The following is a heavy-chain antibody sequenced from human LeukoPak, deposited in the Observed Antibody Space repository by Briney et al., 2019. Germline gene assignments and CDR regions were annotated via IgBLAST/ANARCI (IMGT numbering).Heavy chain of an antibody. V-gene: IGHV1-46*01. CDR3: ARENGDYYFDY. D-gene: IGHD4-17*01. CDR2: INPTGGST. J-gene: IGHJ4*02. Sequence: ASVKVSCKASGYTFTSYYMHWVRQAPGQGLEWMGLINPTGGSTVYAQKLQGRVTMTTDTSTSTAYMELRSLRSDDTAVYYCARENGDYYFDYWGQGTLVTVSS. CDR1: GYTFTSYY.